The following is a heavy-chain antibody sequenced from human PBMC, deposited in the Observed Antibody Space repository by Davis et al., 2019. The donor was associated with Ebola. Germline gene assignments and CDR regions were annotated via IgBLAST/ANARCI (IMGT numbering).Heavy chain of an antibody. J-gene: IGHJ6*02. Sequence: MPSETLSLTCTVSGGSISSSSYYWGWIRQPPGKGLEWIGSIYYSGSTYYNPSLKSRVTISVDTSKNQFSLKLSSVTAADTAVYYCARGIADGRYAYYYYGMDVWGQGTTVTVSS. CDR1: GGSISSSSYY. CDR3: ARGIADGRYAYYYYGMDV. V-gene: IGHV4-39*07. D-gene: IGHD6-13*01. CDR2: IYYSGST.